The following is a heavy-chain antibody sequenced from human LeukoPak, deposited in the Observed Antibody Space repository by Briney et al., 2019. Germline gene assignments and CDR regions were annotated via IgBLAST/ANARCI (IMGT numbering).Heavy chain of an antibody. CDR1: GFTFNNYA. V-gene: IGHV3-23*01. Sequence: PGGSLRLSCAASGFTFNNYAMSWVRQAPRQGLEWVSAIRGSGGSTYYADSVKGRFTISRDISKNTLYLQMNSLRAGDTAVYYCAKGVDIWFGEDNWFDPWGQGSLVTVS. J-gene: IGHJ5*02. CDR2: IRGSGGST. CDR3: AKGVDIWFGEDNWFDP. D-gene: IGHD3-10*01.